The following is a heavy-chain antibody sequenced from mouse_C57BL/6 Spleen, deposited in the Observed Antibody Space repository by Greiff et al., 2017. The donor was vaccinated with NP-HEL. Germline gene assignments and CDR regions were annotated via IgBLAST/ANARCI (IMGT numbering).Heavy chain of an antibody. Sequence: QVQLQQPGAELVKPGASVKLSCKASGYTFTSYWMHWVKQRPGQGLEWIGMIHPNSGSTNYNEKFKSKATLTVDKSSSTAYMQLSSLTSEDSAVYYCVSPHSYYGSAMDYWGQGTSVTVSS. V-gene: IGHV1-64*01. J-gene: IGHJ4*01. CDR2: IHPNSGST. CDR1: GYTFTSYW. D-gene: IGHD1-1*01. CDR3: VSPHSYYGSAMDY.